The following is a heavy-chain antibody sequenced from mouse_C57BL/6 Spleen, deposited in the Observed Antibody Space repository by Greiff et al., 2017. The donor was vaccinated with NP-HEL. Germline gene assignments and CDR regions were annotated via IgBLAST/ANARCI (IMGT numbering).Heavy chain of an antibody. V-gene: IGHV1-9*01. CDR1: GYTFTGYW. J-gene: IGHJ3*01. Sequence: QVQLQQSGAELMKPGASVKLSCKATGYTFTGYWIEWVKQRPGHGLEWIGEILPGSGSTNYNEKFKGKATFTADKSSNTAYMQLSSLTTEYSAIYYCARGGFRRWLAYWGQGTLVTVSS. CDR2: ILPGSGST. CDR3: ARGGFRRWLAY.